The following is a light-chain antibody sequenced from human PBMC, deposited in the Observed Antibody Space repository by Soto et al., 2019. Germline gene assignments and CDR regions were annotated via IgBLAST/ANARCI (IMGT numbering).Light chain of an antibody. CDR3: MQTLQTWA. J-gene: IGKJ1*01. V-gene: IGKV2-28*01. Sequence: DIVLTQSPLSLPVTPGEPASISCRASQSLRHSSGNNRLVWYLQKPGQSPQLLIYLGSNRASGVPDRFSGSGSVTDYTLKISRVEAEDVGVYFCMQTLQTWAFGQGTKVDIK. CDR1: QSLRHSSGNNR. CDR2: LGS.